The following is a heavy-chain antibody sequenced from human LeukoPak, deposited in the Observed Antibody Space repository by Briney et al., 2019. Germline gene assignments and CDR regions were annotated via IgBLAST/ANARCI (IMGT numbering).Heavy chain of an antibody. CDR1: GHSISSGYY. V-gene: IGHV4-38-2*01. D-gene: IGHD2-21*01. CDR2: IYHSGST. J-gene: IGHJ4*02. Sequence: PSETLSLTCAVSGHSISSGYYWGWIRQPPGKGLEWIGCIYHSGSTYYNPSLKSRVTISVDTSKNQFSLKLSSVTAADTAVYYCAGYVVVIDYWGQGTLVTVSS. CDR3: AGYVVVIDY.